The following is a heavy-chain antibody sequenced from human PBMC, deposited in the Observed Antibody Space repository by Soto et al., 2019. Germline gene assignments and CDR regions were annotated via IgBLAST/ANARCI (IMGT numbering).Heavy chain of an antibody. D-gene: IGHD7-27*01. V-gene: IGHV3-23*01. CDR3: ARKILGSTTRPNYWYFEP. CDR2: ISGGGDAA. Sequence: EVQVLESGGGLVQPGGSLRLSCAGSGFTFINYAMNWVRQAPGKGLEWVSSISGGGDAAFFPDSLRGRFTISRDNSKNPVPLQMNSPGVAATAVYYCARKILGSTTRPNYWYFEPWGRGTLVTVSS. J-gene: IGHJ2*01. CDR1: GFTFINYA.